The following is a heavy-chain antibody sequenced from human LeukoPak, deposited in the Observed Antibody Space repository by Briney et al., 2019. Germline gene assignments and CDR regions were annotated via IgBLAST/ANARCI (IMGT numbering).Heavy chain of an antibody. J-gene: IGHJ4*02. CDR3: AKEPGYYFDY. Sequence: GGSLRLSCAASGFTFSSYNMHWVRQAPGKGLEWVAVMSYDGSIEYHADSVKGRFTISRDNSKNTLYLQMNSLRADDTAVYYCAKEPGYYFDYWGQGTLVTVSS. CDR1: GFTFSSYN. V-gene: IGHV3-30*04. CDR2: MSYDGSIE.